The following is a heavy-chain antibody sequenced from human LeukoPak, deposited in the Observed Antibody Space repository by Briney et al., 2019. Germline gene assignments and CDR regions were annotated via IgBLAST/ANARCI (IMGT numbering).Heavy chain of an antibody. CDR1: GYTFTSYY. J-gene: IGHJ3*02. CDR2: INPSCGST. V-gene: IGHV1-46*01. Sequence: ASVTVSCKASGYTFTSYYMHWVRQAPGQGLEWMGIINPSCGSTRYVHKLQGRVTMTRDTSTSTVYMELSSLRSEETDVYYCARAQSRGCSGGSCYDAFDIWGQGTMVTVSS. D-gene: IGHD2-15*01. CDR3: ARAQSRGCSGGSCYDAFDI.